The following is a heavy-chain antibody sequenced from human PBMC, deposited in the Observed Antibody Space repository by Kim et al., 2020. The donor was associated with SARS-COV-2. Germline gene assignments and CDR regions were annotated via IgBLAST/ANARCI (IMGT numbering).Heavy chain of an antibody. V-gene: IGHV3-30*02. J-gene: IGHJ4*02. Sequence: SVKGRFTITRGNSKNTLYLQMNSLRAEDTAVYYCAKDLGPRSSGYFRIDYWGQGTLVTVSS. D-gene: IGHD3-22*01. CDR3: AKDLGPRSSGYFRIDY.